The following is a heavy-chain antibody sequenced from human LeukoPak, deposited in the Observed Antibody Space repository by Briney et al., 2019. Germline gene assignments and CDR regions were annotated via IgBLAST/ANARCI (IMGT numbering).Heavy chain of an antibody. V-gene: IGHV3-7*01. J-gene: IGHJ4*02. CDR2: IKEDGGEK. Sequence: PGGSLRLSCAASGFTFSNYWMTWVRQAPGKGLEWVAHIKEDGGEKHYVDPVKGRFTISRDNAKNSLYLQMNSLRAEDTAVYYCARDPYYYDSRTDYWGQGTLVTVSS. CDR1: GFTFSNYW. CDR3: ARDPYYYDSRTDY. D-gene: IGHD3-22*01.